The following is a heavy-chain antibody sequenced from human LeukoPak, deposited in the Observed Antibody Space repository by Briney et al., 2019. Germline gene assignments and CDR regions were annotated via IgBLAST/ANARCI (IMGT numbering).Heavy chain of an antibody. CDR3: ARVDTMVRGVLN. Sequence: SETLSLTCTVSGGSISSYYWSWIRQPPGKGLEWIGYIYYSGSTNYNPSLKSRVTISVDTSKNQYSLKLSSVTAADTAVYYCARVDTMVRGVLNWGQGTLVTVSS. J-gene: IGHJ4*02. V-gene: IGHV4-59*01. D-gene: IGHD3-10*01. CDR1: GGSISSYY. CDR2: IYYSGST.